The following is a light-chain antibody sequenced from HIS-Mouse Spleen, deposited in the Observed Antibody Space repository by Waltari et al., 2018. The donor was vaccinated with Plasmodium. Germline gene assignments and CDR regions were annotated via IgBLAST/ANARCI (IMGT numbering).Light chain of an antibody. CDR2: DVS. CDR3: CSYAGSYTYV. Sequence: QSALTQPRSVSGSPGQSVTISCTGTSSDVGGYNYVTCYQQHPGKAPKLMFYDVSKRPSGVPDRFSGSKSGNTASLTISGLQAEDEADYYCCSYAGSYTYVFGTGTKVTVL. CDR1: SSDVGGYNY. V-gene: IGLV2-11*01. J-gene: IGLJ1*01.